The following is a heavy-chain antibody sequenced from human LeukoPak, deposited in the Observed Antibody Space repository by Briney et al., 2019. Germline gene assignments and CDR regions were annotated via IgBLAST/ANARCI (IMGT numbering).Heavy chain of an antibody. CDR2: ISSSSSTI. Sequence: PGGSLRLSCAASGFTFSSYSMNWVRQAPGKGLEWVSYISSSSSTIYYADSVKGRFTISRDNAKNSLYLQMIILRDEDTAVYYCAREPEEQLWLRLYYYYGMDVWGQGTTVTVSS. CDR3: AREPEEQLWLRLYYYYGMDV. D-gene: IGHD5-18*01. V-gene: IGHV3-48*02. J-gene: IGHJ6*02. CDR1: GFTFSSYS.